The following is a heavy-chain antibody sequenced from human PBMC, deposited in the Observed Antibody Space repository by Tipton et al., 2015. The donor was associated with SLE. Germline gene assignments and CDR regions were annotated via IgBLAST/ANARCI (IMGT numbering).Heavy chain of an antibody. CDR1: GFTFSSYA. CDR2: IRYDGSNK. V-gene: IGHV3-30*02. J-gene: IGHJ4*02. CDR3: AKDPGGYSYLGY. Sequence: GSLRLSCAASGFTFSSYAMHWVRQAPGKGLEWVAFIRYDGSNKYYADSVKGRFTISRDNSKNTLYLQMNSLRAEDTAVYYCAKDPGGYSYLGYWGQGTLVTVSS. D-gene: IGHD1-1*01.